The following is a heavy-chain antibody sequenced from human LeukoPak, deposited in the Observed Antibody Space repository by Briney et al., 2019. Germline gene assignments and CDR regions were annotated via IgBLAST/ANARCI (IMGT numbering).Heavy chain of an antibody. Sequence: SQTLSLTXTVSGGSISSGDYYWSWIRQPPGKGLEWIGYIYYSGSTYYNPSLKSRVTISVDTSKNQFSLKLSSVTAADTAVYYCARPPPYYYYYYMDVWGKGTTVTVSS. CDR1: GGSISSGDYY. V-gene: IGHV4-30-4*08. CDR2: IYYSGST. CDR3: ARPPPYYYYYYMDV. J-gene: IGHJ6*03.